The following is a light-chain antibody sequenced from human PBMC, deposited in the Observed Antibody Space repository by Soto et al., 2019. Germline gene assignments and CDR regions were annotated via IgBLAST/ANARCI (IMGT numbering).Light chain of an antibody. J-gene: IGLJ1*01. CDR2: EVS. Sequence: QSALTQPASVSGSPGQSITISCTGTSSDVGGYNYVSWYQQHPGKAPKLMIYEVSNRPSGVSNRFSGSKSGNTASLTISGLQAEEEAYYYGTAYTSRSPLVFGTGTKVTAL. CDR3: TAYTSRSPLV. CDR1: SSDVGGYNY. V-gene: IGLV2-14*01.